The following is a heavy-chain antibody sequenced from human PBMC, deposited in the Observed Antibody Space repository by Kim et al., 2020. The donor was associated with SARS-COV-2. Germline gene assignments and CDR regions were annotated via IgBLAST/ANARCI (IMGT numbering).Heavy chain of an antibody. J-gene: IGHJ6*02. D-gene: IGHD3-16*01. Sequence: DYVKGRFTISRDNSKNTLYRQMNSLRAEDTAVYYCARDTEYVRGYYGMVVWGQGTTVTVSS. CDR3: ARDTEYVRGYYGMVV. V-gene: IGHV3-66*01.